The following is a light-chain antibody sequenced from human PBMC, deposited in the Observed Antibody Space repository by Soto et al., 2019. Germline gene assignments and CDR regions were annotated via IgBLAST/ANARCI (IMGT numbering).Light chain of an antibody. CDR3: QQYNTYST. J-gene: IGKJ5*01. V-gene: IGKV1-5*01. Sequence: DIQMTLSHAPLSASVGIRVPISCRASKSMKRLLAWYQHRPGKSPKALIYDASTLRSGVPSRFSGGGSGTEVALTISSLHADYLATYYCQQYNTYSTFGQGTRLEIK. CDR1: KSMKRL. CDR2: DAS.